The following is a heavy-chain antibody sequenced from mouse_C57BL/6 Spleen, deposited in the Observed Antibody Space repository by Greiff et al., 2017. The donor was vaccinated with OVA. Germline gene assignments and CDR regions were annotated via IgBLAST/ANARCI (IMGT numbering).Heavy chain of an antibody. Sequence: DVQLVESGGGLVKPGGSLKLSCAASGFTFSSYAMSWVRQTPEKRLEWVATISDGGSYTYYPDNVKGRFTISRDNAKNNLYLQMSHLKSEDTAMYYCARDQTTVDYFDYWGQGTTLTVSS. D-gene: IGHD1-1*01. CDR3: ARDQTTVDYFDY. V-gene: IGHV5-4*01. J-gene: IGHJ2*01. CDR2: ISDGGSYT. CDR1: GFTFSSYA.